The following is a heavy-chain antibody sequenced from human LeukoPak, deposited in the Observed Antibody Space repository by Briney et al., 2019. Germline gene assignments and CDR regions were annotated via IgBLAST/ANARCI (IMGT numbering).Heavy chain of an antibody. V-gene: IGHV3-23*01. CDR3: ANVRGMDV. CDR2: ISYSGANS. CDR1: GFTFSGSA. Sequence: GGSLRLSCAASGFTFSGSAMSWVRQAPGEGLEWVSLISYSGANSYYTDSVRGRFTISRDNSKNTLYLQMNSLRAEDTAVYYCANVRGMDVWGQGTTVTVSS. J-gene: IGHJ6*02.